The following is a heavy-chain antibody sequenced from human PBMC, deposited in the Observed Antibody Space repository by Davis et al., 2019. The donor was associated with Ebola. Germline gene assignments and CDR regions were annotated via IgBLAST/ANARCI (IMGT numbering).Heavy chain of an antibody. Sequence: PGGSLRLSCAASGFTFSSRWMSWVRQAPGKGLEWLANIKEDGSEQSYVDSVKGRFIISRDNAKNSLYLQMNSLRAEDTAVYYCVVSMAREFWSSYYYGMDVWGKGTTVTVSS. V-gene: IGHV3-7*01. D-gene: IGHD3-10*01. CDR2: IKEDGSEQ. J-gene: IGHJ6*04. CDR3: VVSMAREFWSSYYYGMDV. CDR1: GFTFSSRW.